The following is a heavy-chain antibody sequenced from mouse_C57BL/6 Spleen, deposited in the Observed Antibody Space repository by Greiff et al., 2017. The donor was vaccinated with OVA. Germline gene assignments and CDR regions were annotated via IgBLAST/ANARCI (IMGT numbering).Heavy chain of an antibody. CDR1: GYTFTSYD. J-gene: IGHJ2*01. V-gene: IGHV1-85*01. Sequence: VHLVESGPELVKPGASVKLSCKASGYTFTSYDINWVKQRPGQGLEWIGWIYPRDGSTKYNEKFKGKATLTVDTSSSTAYMELHSLTSEDSAVYFCARDLVGAYFDYWGQGTTLTVSS. D-gene: IGHD2-10*02. CDR3: ARDLVGAYFDY. CDR2: IYPRDGST.